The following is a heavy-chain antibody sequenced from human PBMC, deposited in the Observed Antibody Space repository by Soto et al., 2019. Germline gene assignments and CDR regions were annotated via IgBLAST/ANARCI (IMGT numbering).Heavy chain of an antibody. Sequence: SQTLSLTCSISGDSVSSDITSWNWIRQSPSRGLEWLGRTYYRSKWFHDYAASVKSRITINPDTSKNQFSLELNSMTPEDTAVYYCARGNALDGWSQGTVVTVSS. CDR2: TYYRSKWFH. D-gene: IGHD3-10*01. V-gene: IGHV6-1*01. J-gene: IGHJ3*01. CDR1: GDSVSSDITS. CDR3: ARGNALDG.